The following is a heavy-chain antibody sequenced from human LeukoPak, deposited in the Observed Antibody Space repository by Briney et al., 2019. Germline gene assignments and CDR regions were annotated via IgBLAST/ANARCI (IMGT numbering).Heavy chain of an antibody. CDR3: ARDQTPYCSGDCYCAMDL. CDR2: IGHAGSPA. D-gene: IGHD2-21*01. J-gene: IGHJ3*01. Sequence: SGGSLRLSCEASGFTFSSHSMTWVRQAPGKTLEWISYIGHAGSPAHYADSVRGRFTISRDNARNSLHLQMNSLTVEDTAVYYCARDQTPYCSGDCYCAMDLWGRGTLVTVSS. CDR1: GFTFSSHS. V-gene: IGHV3-48*01.